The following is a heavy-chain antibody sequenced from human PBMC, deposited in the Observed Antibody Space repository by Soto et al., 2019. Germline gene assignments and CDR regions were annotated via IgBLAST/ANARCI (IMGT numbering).Heavy chain of an antibody. CDR2: IYHSGST. V-gene: IGHV4-38-2*01. CDR3: ARGGYDYVWGSYRYLYYYGMDV. CDR1: GYSISSGYY. D-gene: IGHD3-16*02. Sequence: LSLTCAVSGYSISSGYYLGWILQPPGKGLEWIGSIYHSGSTYYNPSLKSRVTISVDTSKNQFSLKLSSVTAADTAVYYCARGGYDYVWGSYRYLYYYGMDVWGQGTTVTVSS. J-gene: IGHJ6*02.